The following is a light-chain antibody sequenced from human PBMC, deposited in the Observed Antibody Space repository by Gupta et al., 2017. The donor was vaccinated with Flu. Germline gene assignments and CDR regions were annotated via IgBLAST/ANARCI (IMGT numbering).Light chain of an antibody. CDR1: QSISRG. V-gene: IGKV1-5*03. CDR3: QQYNNYWT. Sequence: DLHMTQSPSTLSASVGDRVTITCRASQSISRGLAWYQQKPGKAPKLLIYKASTLDSGVPSRFSGSGVGTEFTLTISSLQPDDSATYYCQQYNNYWTFGQGTKVEIK. CDR2: KAS. J-gene: IGKJ1*01.